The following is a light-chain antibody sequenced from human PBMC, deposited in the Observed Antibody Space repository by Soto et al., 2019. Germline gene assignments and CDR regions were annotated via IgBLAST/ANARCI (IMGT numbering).Light chain of an antibody. V-gene: IGLV2-14*01. CDR2: EVT. CDR1: SSDVGDYPY. J-gene: IGLJ1*01. Sequence: QSALTQPASVSGSPGQSITISCTGTSSDVGDYPYVSWYQQHPGKVPKLLIYEVTNRPSGVTSRFSGSKSENTASLTISGLQAEDEADYYCSSYSATNTLVFGSGTKVTVL. CDR3: SSYSATNTLV.